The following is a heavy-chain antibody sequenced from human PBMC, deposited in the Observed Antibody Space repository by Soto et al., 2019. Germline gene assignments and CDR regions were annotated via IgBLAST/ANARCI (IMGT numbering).Heavy chain of an antibody. J-gene: IGHJ6*02. D-gene: IGHD3-3*01. V-gene: IGHV3-30*18. Sequence: GGSLRLSCAASVFTFSNCAMHWVRQAPGKGLEWVAGIFRDGSKQYYGESVKGRFTISRDNSRNTLYLQMNSLRAEDTAVYYCAKSGLPFVEWFPVWGQGTTVTVSS. CDR3: AKSGLPFVEWFPV. CDR1: VFTFSNCA. CDR2: IFRDGSKQ.